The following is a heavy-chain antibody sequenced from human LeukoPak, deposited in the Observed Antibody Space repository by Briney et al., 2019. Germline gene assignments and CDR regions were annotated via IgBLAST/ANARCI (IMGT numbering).Heavy chain of an antibody. J-gene: IGHJ4*02. Sequence: GGSLRLSCAASGFTFNDYYMSWIRQAPGKGLEWLSYINIGGTNTHYADSVKGRFTISRDNAKKSLYLEMNNLRAEDTAVYFCARGGIDSGGFDWGQGTLVTVSS. CDR3: ARGGIDSGGFD. V-gene: IGHV3-11*01. CDR1: GFTFNDYY. CDR2: INIGGTNT. D-gene: IGHD6-19*01.